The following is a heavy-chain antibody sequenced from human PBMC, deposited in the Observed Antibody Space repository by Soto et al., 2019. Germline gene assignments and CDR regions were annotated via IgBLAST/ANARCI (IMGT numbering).Heavy chain of an antibody. Sequence: EVKLLESGGNLGQPGGSLRLSCAASGFTFSTYGMTWVRQAPGKGLEWVSSISDSGDSTYYADSVKGRFTISRDNSKNTLFLQMNSLRAEDTAVYYCAKDHAWGRRVTTRFDYWGQGALVTVSS. V-gene: IGHV3-23*01. J-gene: IGHJ4*02. CDR1: GFTFSTYG. CDR2: ISDSGDST. CDR3: AKDHAWGRRVTTRFDY. D-gene: IGHD4-17*01.